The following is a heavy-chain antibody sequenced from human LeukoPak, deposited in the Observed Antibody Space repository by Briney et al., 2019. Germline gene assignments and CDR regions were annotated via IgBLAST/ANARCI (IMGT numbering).Heavy chain of an antibody. CDR2: AHHSGRT. Sequence: PSETLSLTCAVSGGSISSSNWWSWVRQPPGKGFEWIGEAHHSGRTNYSPSFERRVTISIDTSKNHLSLKLSSVAAADTAVYYCARGRDYVWGDWGQGTLVIVSS. D-gene: IGHD3-16*01. J-gene: IGHJ4*01. V-gene: IGHV4-4*02. CDR1: GGSISSSNW. CDR3: ARGRDYVWGD.